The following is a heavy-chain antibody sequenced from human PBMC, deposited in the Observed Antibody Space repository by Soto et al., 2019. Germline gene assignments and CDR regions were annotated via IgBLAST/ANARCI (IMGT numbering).Heavy chain of an antibody. CDR3: ARSIAARTPDGFDY. CDR1: GGYISSYY. V-gene: IGHV4-59*01. CDR2: IYYSGST. Sequence: SETLSLTCTVSGGYISSYYWSWIRQPPGKGLERIGYIYYSGSTNYNPSLKSRVTISVDTSKNQFSLKLSSVTAADTAVYYCARSIAARTPDGFDYWGQGTQVTVSS. J-gene: IGHJ4*02. D-gene: IGHD6-6*01.